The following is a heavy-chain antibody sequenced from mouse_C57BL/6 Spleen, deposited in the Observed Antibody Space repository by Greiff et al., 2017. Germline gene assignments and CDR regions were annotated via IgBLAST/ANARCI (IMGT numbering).Heavy chain of an antibody. J-gene: IGHJ4*01. CDR2: ISNLAYSI. V-gene: IGHV5-15*01. CDR1: GFTFSDYG. CDR3: ARIYSYYAMDY. D-gene: IGHD2-1*01. Sequence: VQLKESGGGLVQPGGSLKLSCAASGFTFSDYGMAWVRQAPRKGPEWVAFISNLAYSIYYADTVTGRFTISRENAKNTLDLEMSSLRSEDTAMYYCARIYSYYAMDYWGQGTSVTVSS.